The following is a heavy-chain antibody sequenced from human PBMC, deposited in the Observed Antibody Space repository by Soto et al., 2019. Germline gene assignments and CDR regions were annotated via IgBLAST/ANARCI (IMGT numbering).Heavy chain of an antibody. CDR1: GYTFTNHD. CDR2: MNPNSGST. D-gene: IGHD2-21*01. J-gene: IGHJ4*02. CDR3: AEFVGNDPFDY. Sequence: QVQLVQSGAEVKKPGASVKVSCKASGYTFTNHDINWVRQATGQGLEWMGWMNPNSGSTGYAQKFQGRITLTSNPSISTAYMELSSLRYEDTAVYYCAEFVGNDPFDYWGQGTLVTVSS. V-gene: IGHV1-8*01.